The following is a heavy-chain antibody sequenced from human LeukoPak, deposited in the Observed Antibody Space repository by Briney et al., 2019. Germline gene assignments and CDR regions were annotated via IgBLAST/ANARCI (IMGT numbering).Heavy chain of an antibody. CDR3: AILTTVTTKGDY. CDR1: GFTFSSYA. D-gene: IGHD4-17*01. Sequence: GGSLRLSCAASGFTFSSYAMSWVRQDPGKWLEWVSAISGSGGSTYYADSVKGRFTISRDNSKNTLYLQMNSLRAEDTAVYYCAILTTVTTKGDYWGQGTLVTVSS. V-gene: IGHV3-23*01. J-gene: IGHJ4*02. CDR2: ISGSGGST.